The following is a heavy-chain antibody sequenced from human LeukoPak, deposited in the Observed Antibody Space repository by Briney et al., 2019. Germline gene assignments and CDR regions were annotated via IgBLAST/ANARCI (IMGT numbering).Heavy chain of an antibody. V-gene: IGHV4-30-2*01. CDR1: GGSVSSGGYY. D-gene: IGHD1-26*01. J-gene: IGHJ4*02. CDR2: IYDSGST. CDR3: ARGYYTGSYYDLYY. Sequence: SETLSLTCTVSGGSVSSGGYYWSWIRQPPGKGLEWFGYIYDSGSTHYNPSLKSRVTISVDRSKNQFSLKLSSVTAADTAVYYCARGYYTGSYYDLYYWGQGTLVTVSS.